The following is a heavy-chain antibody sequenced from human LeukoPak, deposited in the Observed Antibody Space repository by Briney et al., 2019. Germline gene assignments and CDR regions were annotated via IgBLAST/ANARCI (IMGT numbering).Heavy chain of an antibody. J-gene: IGHJ4*02. CDR1: GYTFTSYF. CDR2: INPSGENT. Sequence: ASVKVSCKASGYTFTSYFIHWVRQAPGQGLEWLGIINPSGENTNYAQKFQGRVTMTRDTSTSTVYMELSSLRSEDTAVYYCATQSYLGYYDSSGYSDYWGQGTLVTVSS. V-gene: IGHV1-46*01. D-gene: IGHD3-22*01. CDR3: ATQSYLGYYDSSGYSDY.